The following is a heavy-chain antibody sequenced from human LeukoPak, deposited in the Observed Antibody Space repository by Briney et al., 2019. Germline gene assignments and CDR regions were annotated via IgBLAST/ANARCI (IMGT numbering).Heavy chain of an antibody. D-gene: IGHD1-26*01. Sequence: SETLSLTCAVYGGSFSGYYWSWIRQPPGKGLEWIGYIYYSGSTNYNPSLKSRVTISVDTSKNQFSLKLSSVTAADTAVYYCARDSGVGAPFDYWGQGTLVTVSS. CDR1: GGSFSGYY. CDR2: IYYSGST. V-gene: IGHV4-59*01. J-gene: IGHJ4*02. CDR3: ARDSGVGAPFDY.